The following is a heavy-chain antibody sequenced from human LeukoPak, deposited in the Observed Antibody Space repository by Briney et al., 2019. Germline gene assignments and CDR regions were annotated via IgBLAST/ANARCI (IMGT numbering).Heavy chain of an antibody. CDR2: ISAYNGNT. V-gene: IGHV1-18*04. Sequence: GASVKVSCKASRYTFTGYYMHWVRQAPGQGLEWMGWISAYNGNTNYAQKLQGRVTMTTDTSTSTAYMELRSLRSDDTAVYYCAREYSGSYYRPFDYWGQGTLVTVSS. CDR3: AREYSGSYYRPFDY. J-gene: IGHJ4*02. D-gene: IGHD1-26*01. CDR1: RYTFTGYY.